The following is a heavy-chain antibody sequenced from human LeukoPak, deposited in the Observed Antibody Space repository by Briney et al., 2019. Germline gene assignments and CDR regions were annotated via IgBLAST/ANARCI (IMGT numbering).Heavy chain of an antibody. V-gene: IGHV4-39*07. Sequence: SETLPLTCTVSGGSISSSSYYWGWIRQPPGKELEWIGSIYSGGSSYYNPSLKSRVTISVDTSNNQFSLKVNSVTAADTAVYYCARGLAGVQQLVRDDAFDIWGQGTMVTVSS. J-gene: IGHJ3*02. D-gene: IGHD6-13*01. CDR1: GGSISSSSYY. CDR3: ARGLAGVQQLVRDDAFDI. CDR2: IYSGGSS.